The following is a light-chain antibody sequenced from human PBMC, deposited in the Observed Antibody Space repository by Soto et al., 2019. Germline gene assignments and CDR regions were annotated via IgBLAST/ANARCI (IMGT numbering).Light chain of an antibody. CDR2: AAS. CDR1: QGISNY. Sequence: DIQMTQSPSSLSASVGDTVTITCRASQGISNYLAWYQQKPGQVPNLLIYAASTLQAGVPSRFSGSGSGTYFTLTISSLRAEDVATYYCQKYNSAPRTFGQGTKVEI. V-gene: IGKV1-27*01. CDR3: QKYNSAPRT. J-gene: IGKJ1*01.